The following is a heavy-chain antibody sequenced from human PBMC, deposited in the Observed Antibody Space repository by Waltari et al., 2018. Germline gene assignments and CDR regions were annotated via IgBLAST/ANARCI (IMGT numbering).Heavy chain of an antibody. V-gene: IGHV3-9*01. D-gene: IGHD3-16*01. Sequence: EVQLVESGGALVQPGRSLRLSCATSGFTYDDFAMHWVRQVPGKGQEWVAGITWNSGKVDYAGSVKGRFTISRDNAKNLLFLQMNSLRPEDTALYYCTKDLTHTNYEGFANWGLGTLVTVSS. CDR3: TKDLTHTNYEGFAN. CDR1: GFTYDDFA. J-gene: IGHJ4*02. CDR2: ITWNSGKV.